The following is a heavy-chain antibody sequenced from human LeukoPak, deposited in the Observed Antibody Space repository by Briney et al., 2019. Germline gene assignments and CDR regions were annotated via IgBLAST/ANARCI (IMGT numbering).Heavy chain of an antibody. D-gene: IGHD1-14*01. CDR2: ISAYNGNT. CDR3: ATARITGTTFFDY. CDR1: GYTFTSYG. J-gene: IGHJ4*02. V-gene: IGHV1-18*01. Sequence: GASVKVSCKASGYTFTSYGISWVRQAPGQGLEWMGWISAYNGNTNYAQKLQGRVTMTEDTSTDTAYMELSSLRSEDTAVYYCATARITGTTFFDYWGQGTLVTVSS.